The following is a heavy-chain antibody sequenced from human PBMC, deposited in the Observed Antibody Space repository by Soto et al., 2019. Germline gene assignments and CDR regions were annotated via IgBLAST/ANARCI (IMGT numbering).Heavy chain of an antibody. J-gene: IGHJ4*02. Sequence: QVQLVQSGAEVKKPGSSVKLSCKASGGTFSNFAVSWVRQAPGQGLEWMGGIIAIFGAAHYPQQFQGRVTITTDESTATAYMELSSLRPEDTAVYYCARGGYSSGWDNWGQGTLITVSS. CDR1: GGTFSNFA. CDR3: ARGGYSSGWDN. V-gene: IGHV1-69*01. D-gene: IGHD6-19*01. CDR2: IIAIFGAA.